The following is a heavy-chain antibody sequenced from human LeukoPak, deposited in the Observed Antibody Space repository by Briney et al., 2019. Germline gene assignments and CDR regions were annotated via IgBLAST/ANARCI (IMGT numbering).Heavy chain of an antibody. CDR3: ARDLSFDWFPYYFDY. Sequence: PSETLSLTCTVSGGSISNFYWTWIRQPPGKGLEWIGYIYYSGSTNYNPSLKSRVTISIDTSKNQFSLKLSSVTAADTAIYYCARDLSFDWFPYYFDYWGQGILVTVSS. D-gene: IGHD3-9*01. V-gene: IGHV4-59*01. CDR2: IYYSGST. CDR1: GGSISNFY. J-gene: IGHJ4*02.